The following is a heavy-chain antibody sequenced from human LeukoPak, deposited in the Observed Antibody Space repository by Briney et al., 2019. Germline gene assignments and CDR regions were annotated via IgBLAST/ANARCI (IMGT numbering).Heavy chain of an antibody. J-gene: IGHJ4*02. CDR1: GFTFSHFW. V-gene: IGHV3-7*01. D-gene: IGHD2-15*01. Sequence: HPGGSLRLSCAASGFTFSHFWMSWVRQAPGKGLEWVAYIKKTGSETYYVDSVKGRFTITRDNTRNSLFLQMYSLRAEDTAVYFCAREDGYCSGGNCYSYFGSWGQGTLVTVSS. CDR2: IKKTGSET. CDR3: AREDGYCSGGNCYSYFGS.